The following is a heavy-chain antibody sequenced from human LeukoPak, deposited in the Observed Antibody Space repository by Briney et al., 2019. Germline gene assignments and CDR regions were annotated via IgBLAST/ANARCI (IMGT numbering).Heavy chain of an antibody. CDR3: AITGESSNWFLYFDY. D-gene: IGHD3-16*01. Sequence: ASVKVSCKVSGYTLTELSMHWVRQAPGKGLEWMGGFDPEDGEAIYAQKFQGRVTMTEDTSTDTAYMELSSLRSEDTAVYYCAITGESSNWFLYFDYWGQGTLVTVSS. V-gene: IGHV1-24*01. CDR1: GYTLTELS. CDR2: FDPEDGEA. J-gene: IGHJ4*02.